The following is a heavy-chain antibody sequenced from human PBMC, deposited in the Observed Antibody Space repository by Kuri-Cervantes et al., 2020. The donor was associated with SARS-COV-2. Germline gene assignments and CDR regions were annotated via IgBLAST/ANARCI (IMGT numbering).Heavy chain of an antibody. CDR2: ISSSSGTI. CDR3: AGYCSSTSCYFGRYNWFDP. Sequence: GESLKISCAASGFTFSSYSMNWVRQAPGKGLEWVSYISSSSGTIYYADSVKGRFTISRDNSKNTLYLQMNSLRAEDTAVYYCAGYCSSTSCYFGRYNWFDPWGQGTLVTVSS. V-gene: IGHV3-48*01. D-gene: IGHD2-2*01. CDR1: GFTFSSYS. J-gene: IGHJ5*02.